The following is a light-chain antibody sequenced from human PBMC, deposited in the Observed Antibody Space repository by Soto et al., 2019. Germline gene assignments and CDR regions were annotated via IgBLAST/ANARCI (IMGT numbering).Light chain of an antibody. CDR3: GAAHGSGLNFV. CDR2: VGTGGIVG. V-gene: IGLV9-49*01. CDR1: SGYSNYK. Sequence: QSVLTQPPSASASLGASVTLTCTLSSGYSNYKVDWYQQRPGKGPRFVMRVGTGGIVGYKGDGIPDRFSVLGSGLIRYLTTKTTQEEEDSDSRCGAAHGSGLNFVFGGGTKLTVL. J-gene: IGLJ2*01.